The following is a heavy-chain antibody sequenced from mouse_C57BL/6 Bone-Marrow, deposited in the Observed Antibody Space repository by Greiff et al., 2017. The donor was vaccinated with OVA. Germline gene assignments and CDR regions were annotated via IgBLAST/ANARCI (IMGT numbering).Heavy chain of an antibody. CDR3: ARSPITTVVATDY. Sequence: QVQLQQPGTELVKPGASVKLSCKASGYTFTSYWMHWVKQRPGQGLEWIGNINPSNGGTTYNEKFKSKAALTVDKSSSTAYMQLSSLTSEDSAVYYCARSPITTVVATDYWGQGTTLTVSS. D-gene: IGHD1-1*01. V-gene: IGHV1-53*01. CDR2: INPSNGGT. CDR1: GYTFTSYW. J-gene: IGHJ2*01.